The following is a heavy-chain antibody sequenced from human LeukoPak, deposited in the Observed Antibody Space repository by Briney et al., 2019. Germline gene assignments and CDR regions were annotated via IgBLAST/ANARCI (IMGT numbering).Heavy chain of an antibody. CDR2: ISSSSSYI. CDR3: ARSHCSSTSCYTARWFDP. D-gene: IGHD2-2*02. CDR1: GFTFSSYS. J-gene: IGHJ5*02. Sequence: GGSLRLSCAASGFTFSSYSMNWVRQAPGKGLEWVSSISSSSSYIYYADSVKGRFTISRDNAKNSLNLQMNSLRAEDTAVYYCARSHCSSTSCYTARWFDPWGQGTLVTVSS. V-gene: IGHV3-21*01.